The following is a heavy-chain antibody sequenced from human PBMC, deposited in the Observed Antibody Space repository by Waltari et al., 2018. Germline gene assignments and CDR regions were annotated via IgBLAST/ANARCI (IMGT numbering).Heavy chain of an antibody. D-gene: IGHD6-13*01. Sequence: EVQLVETGGGLIPPGGSLRLSCPASGFTVSSNYMSSVRQAPGKGLEWVSVIYGGGSTYYADSVKGRFTIARDNSKNTLYLQRNSLRAEDTAVYYCARDGPGIAAAGTDAFDIWGQGTMVTVSS. CDR2: IYGGGST. CDR3: ARDGPGIAAAGTDAFDI. V-gene: IGHV3-53*02. J-gene: IGHJ3*02. CDR1: GFTVSSNY.